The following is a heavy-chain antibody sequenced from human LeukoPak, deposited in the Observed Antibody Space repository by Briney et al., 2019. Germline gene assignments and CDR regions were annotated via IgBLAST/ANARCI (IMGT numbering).Heavy chain of an antibody. V-gene: IGHV4-39*07. CDR2: IYYSGST. D-gene: IGHD3-16*02. J-gene: IGHJ4*02. CDR1: GGSISSSSYY. CDR3: ARDRIMITFGGVIYPPGYFDY. Sequence: PSETLSLTCTVSGGSISSSSYYWGWIRQPPGKGLEWIGSIYYSGSTYYNPSLKSRVTISVDTSKNQFSLKLSSVTAADTAVYYCARDRIMITFGGVIYPPGYFDYWGQGTLVTVSS.